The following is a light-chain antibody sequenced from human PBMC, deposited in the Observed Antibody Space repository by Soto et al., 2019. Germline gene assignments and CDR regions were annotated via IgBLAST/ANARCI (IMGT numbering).Light chain of an antibody. Sequence: ETVLTQSPATLSLSPGERATLSCRASQTVSSYLAWFQQKPGQAPRLLIYDASSRATGIPARFSGSGSGTDFTLTISSLEPEDFAIYYCQQRGNWPWTFGQGTKVEIK. V-gene: IGKV3-11*01. CDR1: QTVSSY. CDR3: QQRGNWPWT. J-gene: IGKJ1*01. CDR2: DAS.